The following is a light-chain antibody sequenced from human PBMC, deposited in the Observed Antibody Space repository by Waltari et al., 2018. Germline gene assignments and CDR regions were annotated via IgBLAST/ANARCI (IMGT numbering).Light chain of an antibody. J-gene: IGKJ3*01. CDR3: QQAKSFPIT. CDR1: KDIGTR. CDR2: GTS. V-gene: IGKV1-12*01. Sequence: DIQMTQSPSYVSASIGARVTITCRASKDIGTRLALYQQKPGKATNLLIYGTSSLQTGVPSRCSGSGAGTEFTLTISSLQPEDFATYYCQQAKSFPITFGPGTKVDIK.